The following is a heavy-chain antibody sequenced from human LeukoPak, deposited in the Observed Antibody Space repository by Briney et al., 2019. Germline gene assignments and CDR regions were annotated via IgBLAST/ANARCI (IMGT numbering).Heavy chain of an antibody. CDR1: GFTFSAYS. J-gene: IGHJ3*01. V-gene: IGHV3-21*01. Sequence: GGSLRLSCAASGFTFSAYSMNWVRQAPGEGLEWVSSIGAAGSHIYYADSMKGRFTISRDNAKSSLFLQMNRLRAEDTGIYYCVRVGSGATRADTLDLWGQGTMVTVSS. CDR3: VRVGSGATRADTLDL. CDR2: IGAAGSHI. D-gene: IGHD6-19*01.